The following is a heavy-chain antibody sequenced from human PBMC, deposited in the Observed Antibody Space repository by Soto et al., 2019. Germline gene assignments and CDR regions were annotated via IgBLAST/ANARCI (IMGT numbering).Heavy chain of an antibody. D-gene: IGHD3-10*01. CDR2: IYHSGST. Sequence: LSLTCAVSGYSISSGYYWGWIRQPPGKGLEWIGSIYHSGSTYYNPSLKSRVTISVDTSKNQFSLKLSSVTAADTAVYYCARGTGEYYYYYYGMDVWGQGTTVTVS. V-gene: IGHV4-38-2*01. J-gene: IGHJ6*02. CDR3: ARGTGEYYYYYYGMDV. CDR1: GYSISSGYY.